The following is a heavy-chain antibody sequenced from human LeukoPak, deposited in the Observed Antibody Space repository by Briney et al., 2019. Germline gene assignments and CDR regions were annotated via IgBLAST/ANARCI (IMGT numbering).Heavy chain of an antibody. CDR3: ASVVAPAAGGDY. J-gene: IGHJ4*01. CDR2: IYYSGST. Sequence: SETLSLTCTVSGGSISSSSYYWGWIRQPPGKGLEWIGSIYYSGSTYYNPSLKSRVTISVDTSKNQFSLKLSSVTAADTAVYYCASVVAPAAGGDYWGPGTPVTVSS. D-gene: IGHD2-2*01. CDR1: GGSISSSSYY. V-gene: IGHV4-39*01.